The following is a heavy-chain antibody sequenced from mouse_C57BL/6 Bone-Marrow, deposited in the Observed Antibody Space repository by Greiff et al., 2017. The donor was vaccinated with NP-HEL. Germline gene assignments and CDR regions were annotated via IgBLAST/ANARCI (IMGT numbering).Heavy chain of an antibody. CDR1: GFTFNTHA. Sequence: EVQVVESGGGLVQPKGSLKLSCAASGFTFNTHAMHWVRQAPGKGLEWVARIRSKSSNYATYYADSVKDRFTISRDDSQSMLYLQMNNLKTEDTAMYYCVRVAYGSSPHYAMDYWGQGTSVTVSS. J-gene: IGHJ4*01. CDR3: VRVAYGSSPHYAMDY. D-gene: IGHD1-1*01. CDR2: IRSKSSNYAT. V-gene: IGHV10-3*01.